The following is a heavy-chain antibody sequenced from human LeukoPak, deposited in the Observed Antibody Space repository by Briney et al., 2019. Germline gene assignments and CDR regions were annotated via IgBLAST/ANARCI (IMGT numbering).Heavy chain of an antibody. CDR3: ARDNYGSGSH. J-gene: IGHJ4*02. CDR2: IYYSGST. CDR1: GGSISSSSYY. Sequence: SGTLSLTCTVSGGSISSSSYYWGWIRQPPGKGLEWIGSIYYSGSTYYNPSLKSRVTISVDTSKNQFSLKLSSVTAADTAVYYCARDNYGSGSHWGQGTLVTVSS. V-gene: IGHV4-39*07. D-gene: IGHD3-10*01.